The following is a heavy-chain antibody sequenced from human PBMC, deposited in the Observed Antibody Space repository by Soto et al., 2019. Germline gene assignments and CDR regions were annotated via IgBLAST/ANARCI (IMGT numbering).Heavy chain of an antibody. CDR3: ARRRKDYGDYYYGMDV. J-gene: IGHJ6*02. CDR1: GYTFTSYD. Sequence: GASVKVSCKASGYTFTSYDINWVRQATGQGLEWMGWTNPNSGNTGYAQKFQGRVTMTRNTSISTAYMELSSLRSEDTAVYYCARRRKDYGDYYYGMDVWAQGTTVTVSS. D-gene: IGHD4-17*01. V-gene: IGHV1-8*01. CDR2: TNPNSGNT.